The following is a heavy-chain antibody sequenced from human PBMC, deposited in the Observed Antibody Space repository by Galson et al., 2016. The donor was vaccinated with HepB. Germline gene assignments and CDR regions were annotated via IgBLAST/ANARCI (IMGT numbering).Heavy chain of an antibody. V-gene: IGHV3-23*01. D-gene: IGHD3-22*01. CDR3: AKERNESSGWRWDYYDCMDV. CDR2: ISGSGATT. Sequence: SLRLSCAASGFTFSNYAMSWVRQAPGKGLEWVSTISGSGATTYYADSVKGRFTISRDNSKNTLYLQMNSLRAEDAAVYYCAKERNESSGWRWDYYDCMDVWGKGPRSPSPQ. J-gene: IGHJ6*04. CDR1: GFTFSNYA.